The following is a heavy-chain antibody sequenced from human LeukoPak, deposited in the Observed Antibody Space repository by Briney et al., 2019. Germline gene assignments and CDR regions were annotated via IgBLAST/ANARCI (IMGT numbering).Heavy chain of an antibody. Sequence: SQTLSLTCTVSGGSISSGGYYWSWIRQPPGKGLEWLGYIYHSGSTYYNPSLKSRVTISVDRSKNQFSLKLSSVTAADTAVYYCAVDCSSTSCQPFDYWGQGTLVTVSS. CDR1: GGSISSGGYY. V-gene: IGHV4-30-2*01. CDR3: AVDCSSTSCQPFDY. D-gene: IGHD2-2*01. CDR2: IYHSGST. J-gene: IGHJ4*02.